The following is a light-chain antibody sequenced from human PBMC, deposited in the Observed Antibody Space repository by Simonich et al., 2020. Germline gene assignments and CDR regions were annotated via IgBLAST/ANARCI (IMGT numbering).Light chain of an antibody. CDR1: QSISSY. CDR3: QKSYSTPTT. CDR2: AAS. J-gene: IGKJ4*01. V-gene: IGKV1-39*01. Sequence: DIQMTQSPSSLSASVGDRVTITCRISQSISSYLNWYQQKPVKDPKLMIYAASSFQSGVPSRFSGSGSGTDFTLTISSLQPEDFATYYCQKSYSTPTTFGGGTKVEIK.